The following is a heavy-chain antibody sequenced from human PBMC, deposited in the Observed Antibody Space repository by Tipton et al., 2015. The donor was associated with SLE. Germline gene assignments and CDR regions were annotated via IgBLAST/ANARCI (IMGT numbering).Heavy chain of an antibody. CDR1: GGPISSYY. Sequence: TLSLTCTVSGGPISSYYWSWIRQPPGKGLEWIGYIYYSGSTNYNPSLKSRVTITVDTSKNQFSLKLSSVIAADTAVYYCATGGGDYWGQGTLVTVSS. J-gene: IGHJ4*02. V-gene: IGHV4-59*07. CDR3: ATGGGDY. D-gene: IGHD3-16*01. CDR2: IYYSGST.